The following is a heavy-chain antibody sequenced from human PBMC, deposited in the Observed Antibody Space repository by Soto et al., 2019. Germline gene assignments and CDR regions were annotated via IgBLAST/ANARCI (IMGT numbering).Heavy chain of an antibody. D-gene: IGHD3-3*01. J-gene: IGHJ6*01. CDR3: ARMGEIFGVVTRYYYYGMDV. Sequence: PSQPLXLTCAISWDIFSVNMASFKFIRQSPSRCLEWLGRTYYRSKWYNDYAVSVKSRITINPDTSKNQFSLQLNSVNPEEKAVHYCARMGEIFGVVTRYYYYGMDVWGQGTTVTVSS. V-gene: IGHV6-1*01. CDR1: WDIFSVNMAS. CDR2: TYYRSKWYN.